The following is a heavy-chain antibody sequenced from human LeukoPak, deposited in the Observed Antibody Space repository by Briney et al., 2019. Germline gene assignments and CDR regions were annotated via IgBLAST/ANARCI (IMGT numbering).Heavy chain of an antibody. CDR1: GFTFSSYG. V-gene: IGHV3-23*01. Sequence: GGSLRLSCAASGFTFSSYGMSWVRQAPGKGLEWVSAISGSGGSTYYADSVKGRFTISRDNAKNSLYLQMNSLRAEDTAVYYCARDVGYCTNGVCYRNWFDPWGQGTLVTVSS. CDR3: ARDVGYCTNGVCYRNWFDP. CDR2: ISGSGGST. J-gene: IGHJ5*02. D-gene: IGHD2-8*01.